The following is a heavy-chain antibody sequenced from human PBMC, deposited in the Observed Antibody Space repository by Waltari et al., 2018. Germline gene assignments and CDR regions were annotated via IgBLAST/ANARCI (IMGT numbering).Heavy chain of an antibody. CDR3: ARDPPREWELTRRGAFDI. CDR1: GFTFDDYG. J-gene: IGHJ3*02. Sequence: EVQLVESGGGVVRPGGSLRLSCAASGFTFDDYGMSWVRQAPGKGLEWVSGINWNGGSTGYADSVKGRFTISRDNAKNSLYLQMNSLRAEDTAVYYCARDPPREWELTRRGAFDIWGQGTMVTVSS. V-gene: IGHV3-20*04. D-gene: IGHD1-26*01. CDR2: INWNGGST.